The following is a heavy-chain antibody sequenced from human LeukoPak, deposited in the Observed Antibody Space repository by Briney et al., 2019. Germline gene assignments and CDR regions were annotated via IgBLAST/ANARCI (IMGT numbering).Heavy chain of an antibody. CDR1: GGSISYNNW. J-gene: IGHJ4*02. CDR2: VSHSGDT. V-gene: IGHV4-4*02. D-gene: IGHD3-22*01. CDR3: ATYYDTSGYKWNY. Sequence: SETLSLTCAVSGGSISYNNWWSWVRQSPGKGLEWIGEVSHSGDTNCNPSLKSRLTMSVDKSKNQYSLKLSSVTAADTAVYYCATYYDTSGYKWNYWGQRTLVTVSS.